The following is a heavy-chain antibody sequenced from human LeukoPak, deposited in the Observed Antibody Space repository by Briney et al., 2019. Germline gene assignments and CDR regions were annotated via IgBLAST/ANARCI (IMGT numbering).Heavy chain of an antibody. CDR1: GGSISTYY. CDR2: IYYSGNS. CDR3: AGLGASGNGYLSWFDP. D-gene: IGHD3-22*01. Sequence: PSETLSLTCTVSGGSISTYYWSWIRQPPGKGLEWIGYIYYSGNSNYNPSLKSRVTISVDTSKNQFSLKLSSVIAADTAVYYCAGLGASGNGYLSWFDPWGQGTLVTVSS. V-gene: IGHV4-59*01. J-gene: IGHJ5*02.